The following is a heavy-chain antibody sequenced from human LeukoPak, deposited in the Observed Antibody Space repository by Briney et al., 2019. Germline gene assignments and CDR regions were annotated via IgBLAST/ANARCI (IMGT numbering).Heavy chain of an antibody. D-gene: IGHD2-8*01. CDR1: GGSISSYY. CDR3: ARGPTKYYFDY. J-gene: IGHJ4*02. V-gene: IGHV4-59*01. Sequence: SETLSLTCTLSGGSISSYYWSWIRQPPGKGLEWIGYIYSSGSTNYNPSLKSRVTISVDTSKTQFSLKLSSVTAADTAVHYCARGPTKYYFDYWGQGTLVTVSS. CDR2: IYSSGST.